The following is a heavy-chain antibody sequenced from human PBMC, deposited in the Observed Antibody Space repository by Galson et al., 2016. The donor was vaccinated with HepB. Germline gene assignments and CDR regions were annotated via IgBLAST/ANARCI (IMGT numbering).Heavy chain of an antibody. V-gene: IGHV1-18*01. CDR2: IRAYNANT. D-gene: IGHD6-19*01. CDR1: GYTFSNYG. J-gene: IGHJ5*02. Sequence: SVKVSCKASGYTFSNYGISWVRQAPGQGLEWMGWIRAYNANTHNAQKFQGRVTMTIDTSTSTAYMELRSLRSDDTAVYYCARGQGIAVAACFDPWGQGTLVTVSS. CDR3: ARGQGIAVAACFDP.